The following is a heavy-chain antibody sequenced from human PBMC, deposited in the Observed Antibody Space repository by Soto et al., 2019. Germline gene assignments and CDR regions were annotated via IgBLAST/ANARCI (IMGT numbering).Heavy chain of an antibody. CDR1: GFTFSSYS. CDR2: ISSSSSYI. V-gene: IGHV3-21*01. Sequence: PXXSLRLSFAASGFTFSSYSMNWVPQAPGKGLEWVSSISSSSSYIYYADSVKGRFTISRDNAKNSLYLQMNSLRAEDTAVYYCARGAGGLTEISWFDPWGQGTLVTVSS. CDR3: ARGAGGLTEISWFDP. J-gene: IGHJ5*02. D-gene: IGHD2-21*02.